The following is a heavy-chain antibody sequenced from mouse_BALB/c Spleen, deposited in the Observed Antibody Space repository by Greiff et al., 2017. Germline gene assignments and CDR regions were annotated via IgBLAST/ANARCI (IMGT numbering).Heavy chain of an antibody. CDR1: GYTFTSYW. CDR3: ARSGDYSLRYYYAMDY. D-gene: IGHD2-12*01. CDR2: INPSNGRT. Sequence: QVQLQQPGAELVKPGASVKLSCKASGYTFTSYWMHWVKQRPGQGLEWIGEINPSNGRTNYNEKFKSKATLTVDKSSSTAYMQLSSLTSEDSAVYYCARSGDYSLRYYYAMDYWGQGTSVTVSS. V-gene: IGHV1S81*02. J-gene: IGHJ4*01.